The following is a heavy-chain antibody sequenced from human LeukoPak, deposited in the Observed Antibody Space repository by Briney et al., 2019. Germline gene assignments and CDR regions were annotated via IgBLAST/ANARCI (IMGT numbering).Heavy chain of an antibody. D-gene: IGHD6-13*01. V-gene: IGHV3-30-3*01. J-gene: IGHJ4*02. CDR2: ISYDGSNK. CDR1: GFTFSSYA. Sequence: GRSLRLSCAASGFTFSSYAMHWVRQAPGKGLEWVAVISYDGSNKYYADSVKGRFTISRDNSKNTLYLQMNSLRAEDTAVYYCARDLAASRPGYWGQGTLVTVSS. CDR3: ARDLAASRPGY.